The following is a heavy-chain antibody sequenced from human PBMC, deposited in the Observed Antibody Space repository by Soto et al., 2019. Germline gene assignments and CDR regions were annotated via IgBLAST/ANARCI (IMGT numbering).Heavy chain of an antibody. CDR3: AADHHVPYYDFWSGSPPRWFDP. Sequence: SVKVSCKASGFTFTSSAMQWVRQARGQRLEWIGWIVVGGGNTNYAQKFQERVTITRDMSTSTAYMELSSLRSEDTAVYYCAADHHVPYYDFWSGSPPRWFDPWGQGTLVTVSS. CDR1: GFTFTSSA. CDR2: IVVGGGNT. D-gene: IGHD3-3*01. V-gene: IGHV1-58*02. J-gene: IGHJ5*02.